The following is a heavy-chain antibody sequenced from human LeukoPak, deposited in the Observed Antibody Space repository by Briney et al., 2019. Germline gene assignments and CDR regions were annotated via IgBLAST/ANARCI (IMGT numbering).Heavy chain of an antibody. D-gene: IGHD2-2*01. J-gene: IGHJ4*02. CDR2: INHSGST. CDR3: ARDRVVVPAMRAGFDY. CDR1: GGSFSGYY. Sequence: PSETLSLTCAVYGGSFSGYYWSWIRQPPGKGLEWIGEINHSGSTNYNPSLKSRVTISVDTSKNQFSLKLSSVTAADTAVYYCARDRVVVPAMRAGFDYWGQGTLVTVSS. V-gene: IGHV4-34*01.